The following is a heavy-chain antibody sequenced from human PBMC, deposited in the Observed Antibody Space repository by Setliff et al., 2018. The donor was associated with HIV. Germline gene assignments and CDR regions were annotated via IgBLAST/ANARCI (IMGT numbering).Heavy chain of an antibody. CDR1: GGSISSYY. CDR3: VRPALGIGGGSRFDN. J-gene: IGHJ4*02. CDR2: INISGNT. Sequence: KTSETLSLTCTVSGGSISSYYWSWIRQPAGKGLEWIGRINISGNTHYNPSLKSRVTMSVDTSKNQFSLKLSSVTAADTAVYFCVRPALGIGGGSRFDNWGQGTRVTVSS. D-gene: IGHD3-10*01. V-gene: IGHV4-4*07.